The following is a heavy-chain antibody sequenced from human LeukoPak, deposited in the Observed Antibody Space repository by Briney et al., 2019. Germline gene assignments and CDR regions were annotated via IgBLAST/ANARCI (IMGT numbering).Heavy chain of an antibody. V-gene: IGHV3-74*01. Sequence: PGGSLRLSCVVSGVSISRSWMNWVRQVPGKGLVWVSRLSPDGTLNYVDSVKGRFTISRDDATNTLFLQMNNLRTEDSAVYYCAREAHCSGGSCRIDYWGQGTLVTVSS. CDR3: AREAHCSGGSCRIDY. D-gene: IGHD2-15*01. CDR1: GVSISRSW. CDR2: LSPDGTL. J-gene: IGHJ4*02.